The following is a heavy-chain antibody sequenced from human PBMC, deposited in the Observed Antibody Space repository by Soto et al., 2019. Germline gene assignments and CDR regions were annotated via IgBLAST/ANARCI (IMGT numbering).Heavy chain of an antibody. D-gene: IGHD2-2*02. CDR2: ITSNGDST. CDR3: AKDSPSYTTSPFYFDS. V-gene: IGHV3-23*01. J-gene: IGHJ4*02. CDR1: GFDFNKYA. Sequence: GGSLRLSCAAFGFDFNKYAMTWVRQAPGKGLQWVSSITSNGDSTYYADSVKGRFTTSRDNSKNTLYLQMNSLRAGDTAVFYCAKDSPSYTTSPFYFDSWGQGTLVTVSS.